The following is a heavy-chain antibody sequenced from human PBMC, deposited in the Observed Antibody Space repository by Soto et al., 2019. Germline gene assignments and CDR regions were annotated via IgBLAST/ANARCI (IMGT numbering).Heavy chain of an antibody. V-gene: IGHV3-30*18. D-gene: IGHD4-17*01. Sequence: PGGSLRLSCAASGFTFSSYGMHWVRQAQGKGLEWVAVISYDGSNKYYADSVKGRFTISRDNSKNTLYLQMNSLRAEDTAVYYCAKDPLDYGDRYYYYYMDVWGKGTTVTVSS. J-gene: IGHJ6*03. CDR3: AKDPLDYGDRYYYYYMDV. CDR2: ISYDGSNK. CDR1: GFTFSSYG.